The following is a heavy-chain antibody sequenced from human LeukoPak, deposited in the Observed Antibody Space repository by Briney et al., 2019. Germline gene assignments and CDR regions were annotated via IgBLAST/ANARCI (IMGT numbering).Heavy chain of an antibody. CDR2: IYHSGKS. V-gene: IGHV4-38-2*02. D-gene: IGHD3-10*01. J-gene: IGHJ6*03. Sequence: SETLSLTCSVSGYSISSGYYWDWIRQPPGKGLEWIASIYHSGKSYYNPSLKSRVTMSVDTSKNQFSLKVSSVTAADTAVYYCARVFDSGSQAYFYYMDVWGKGTTVTISS. CDR3: ARVFDSGSQAYFYYMDV. CDR1: GYSISSGYY.